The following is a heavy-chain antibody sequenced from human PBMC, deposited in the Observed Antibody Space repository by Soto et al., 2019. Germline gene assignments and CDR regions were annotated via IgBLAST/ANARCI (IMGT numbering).Heavy chain of an antibody. Sequence: PSETLSLTCTVSGGSISSGDYYWSWIRQPPGKGLEWIGYIYYSGSTYYSPSLKSRVTISVDTSKNQFSLKLSSVTAADTAVYYCASYGSGSYYNYYYGMDVWGQGTTVTVSS. V-gene: IGHV4-30-4*01. D-gene: IGHD3-10*01. CDR3: ASYGSGSYYNYYYGMDV. CDR1: GGSISSGDYY. CDR2: IYYSGST. J-gene: IGHJ6*02.